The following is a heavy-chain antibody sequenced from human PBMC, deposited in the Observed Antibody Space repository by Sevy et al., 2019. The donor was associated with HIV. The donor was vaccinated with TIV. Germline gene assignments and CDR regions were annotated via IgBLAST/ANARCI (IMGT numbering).Heavy chain of an antibody. CDR1: GFTFSSYA. Sequence: GSLRLSCAASGFTFSSYAMSWVRQAPGKGLEWVSAISGSGGSTYYADSVKGRFTISRDNSKNTLYLQMNSLRAEDTAVYYCAKDSPPYCSSTSCSLGDYYYGMDVWGQGTTVTVSS. CDR2: ISGSGGST. D-gene: IGHD2-2*01. CDR3: AKDSPPYCSSTSCSLGDYYYGMDV. V-gene: IGHV3-23*01. J-gene: IGHJ6*02.